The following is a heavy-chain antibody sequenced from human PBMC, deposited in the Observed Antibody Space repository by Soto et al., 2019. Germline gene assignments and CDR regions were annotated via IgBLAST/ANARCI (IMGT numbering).Heavy chain of an antibody. J-gene: IGHJ6*02. V-gene: IGHV3-21*01. CDR2: ISKRSSDI. CDR3: AFLTGFDYHSYDGLDV. CDR1: GFIFGGYD. Sequence: SGGSLRLSCAASGFIFGGYDMHWVRQAPGKGLEWVSSISKRSSDIYYVDSVKGRFTISRDNAKNSLFLEMNSLRAEDTAVYYCAFLTGFDYHSYDGLDVWGQGTTVTVSS. D-gene: IGHD1-1*01.